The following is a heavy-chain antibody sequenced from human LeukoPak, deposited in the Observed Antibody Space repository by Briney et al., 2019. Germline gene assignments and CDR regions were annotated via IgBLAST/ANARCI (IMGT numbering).Heavy chain of an antibody. Sequence: GGSLRLSCAASGFIFSSYWMHWVRQAPGKGLLWVSRINSDGTTTSYADSVKGRFTISRDNAKNTLYLQMNSLRAEDTAVYYCAREGYSFDYWGQGTLVIVSS. D-gene: IGHD1-1*01. CDR2: INSDGTTT. CDR1: GFIFSSYW. J-gene: IGHJ4*02. CDR3: AREGYSFDY. V-gene: IGHV3-74*01.